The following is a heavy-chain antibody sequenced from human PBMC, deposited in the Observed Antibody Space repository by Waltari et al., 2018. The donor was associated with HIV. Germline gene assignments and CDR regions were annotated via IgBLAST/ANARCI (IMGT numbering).Heavy chain of an antibody. CDR1: GYY. CDR3: ARGLDDILTGYSFYYFDY. V-gene: IGHV4-34*01. J-gene: IGHJ4*02. D-gene: IGHD3-9*01. Sequence: GYYWSWIRQPPGKGLEWIGEINHSGSTNYNPSLKSRVTISVDTSKNQFSLKLSSVTAADTAVYYCARGLDDILTGYSFYYFDYWGQGTLVTVSS. CDR2: INHSGST.